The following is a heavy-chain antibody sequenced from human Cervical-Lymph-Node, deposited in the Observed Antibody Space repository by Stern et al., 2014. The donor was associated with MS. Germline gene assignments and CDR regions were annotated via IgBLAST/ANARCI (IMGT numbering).Heavy chain of an antibody. V-gene: IGHV1-2*02. CDR2: INANSGGT. D-gene: IGHD4-17*01. CDR1: GFTFTSCY. Sequence: DQLVESGAEVRRPGASVKVACKASGFTFTSCYMHWVRQAPGQGLEWMGWINANSGGTNSAQKFQGRVTMTRDTSISTVYMDLTGLTSDDTAIYYCARDMSTVTTPYFDYWGQGTLVTVPS. CDR3: ARDMSTVTTPYFDY. J-gene: IGHJ4*02.